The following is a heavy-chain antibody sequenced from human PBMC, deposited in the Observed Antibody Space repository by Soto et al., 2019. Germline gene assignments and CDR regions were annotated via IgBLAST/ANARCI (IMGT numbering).Heavy chain of an antibody. V-gene: IGHV1-18*01. D-gene: IGHD2-2*01. CDR1: GYTFTIYG. CDR3: ARGLGYCSSTSCPGNFDY. J-gene: IGHJ4*02. CDR2: ISAYNGNT. Sequence: ASVKVSCTASGYTFTIYGISWVRQAPGQGLEWMGWISAYNGNTNYAQKLQGRVTMTTDTSTSTAYMELRSLRSDDTAVYYCARGLGYCSSTSCPGNFDYWGQGTLVTVPS.